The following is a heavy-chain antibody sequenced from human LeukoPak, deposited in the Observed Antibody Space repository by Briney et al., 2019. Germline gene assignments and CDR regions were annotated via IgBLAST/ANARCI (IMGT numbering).Heavy chain of an antibody. CDR3: AKDRGENILTGYYFDY. J-gene: IGHJ4*02. D-gene: IGHD3-9*01. CDR1: GFTFSSYA. Sequence: PGGSLRLSCAASGFTFSSYAMTWVHQAPGKGLEWVSTISGSGSGVNTYYADSVKGRFTISRDNSKNTLYLQMNSLRADDTAVYYCAKDRGENILTGYYFDYWGQGTLVTVSS. CDR2: ISGSGSGVNT. V-gene: IGHV3-23*01.